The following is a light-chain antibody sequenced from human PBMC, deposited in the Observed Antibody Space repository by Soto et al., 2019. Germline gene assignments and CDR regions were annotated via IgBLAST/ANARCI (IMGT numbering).Light chain of an antibody. CDR2: GAS. V-gene: IGKV3-15*01. CDR3: QQYNAWYT. J-gene: IGKJ2*01. CDR1: QSVSSN. Sequence: EIAMTQSPVTLSVSPGERATLSCRASQSVSSNLAWYQQRPGQGPRLLIYGASTRATGIPARFSGSGSGTEFTLTISSLQSEDLAVYYCQQYNAWYTFGQGTKLEIK.